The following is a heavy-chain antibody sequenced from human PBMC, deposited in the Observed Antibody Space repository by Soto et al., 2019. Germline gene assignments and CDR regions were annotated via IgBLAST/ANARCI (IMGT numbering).Heavy chain of an antibody. CDR2: ISGSGGST. CDR1: GFTFSSYA. Sequence: LXLSCAASGFTFSSYAMSWVRQAPGKGLEWVSAISGSGGSTYYADSVKGRFTISRDNSKNTLYLQMNSLRAEDTAVYYCAKDTGTTYYFDYWGQGNLVTVSS. D-gene: IGHD1-1*01. V-gene: IGHV3-23*01. CDR3: AKDTGTTYYFDY. J-gene: IGHJ4*02.